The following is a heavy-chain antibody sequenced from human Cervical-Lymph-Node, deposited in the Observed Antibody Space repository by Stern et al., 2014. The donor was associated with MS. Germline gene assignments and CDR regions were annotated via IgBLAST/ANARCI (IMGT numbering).Heavy chain of an antibody. D-gene: IGHD6-6*01. CDR3: AKGREHSISSVVDY. CDR1: GFTFSTYG. V-gene: IGHV3-30*18. Sequence: QMQLVQSGGGVVQPGRSLRLSCAASGFTFSTYGMHWVRQAPGKGLGWVAIISYDGLNKYYADSVKGRFTVSRDNSKNTLYLQMNSLRADDTAVYYCAKGREHSISSVVDYWGQGTLVTVSS. J-gene: IGHJ4*02. CDR2: ISYDGLNK.